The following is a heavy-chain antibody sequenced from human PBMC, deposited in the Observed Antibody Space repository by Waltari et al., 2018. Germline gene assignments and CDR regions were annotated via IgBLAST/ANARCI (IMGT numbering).Heavy chain of an antibody. CDR3: ARVGSIYRVGWFDP. Sequence: QVQLVESGGALVRPGGSLRLSCAASGFVFNNYYMTWIRQVPGQGPGVLRLISSNGGYAIYADSVKGRFTISRDNGQNSLFLQMNTLRGDDTAVYYCARVGSIYRVGWFDPWGQGTLVTVSS. J-gene: IGHJ5*02. CDR1: GFVFNNYY. CDR2: ISSNGGYA. D-gene: IGHD3-10*01. V-gene: IGHV3-11*06.